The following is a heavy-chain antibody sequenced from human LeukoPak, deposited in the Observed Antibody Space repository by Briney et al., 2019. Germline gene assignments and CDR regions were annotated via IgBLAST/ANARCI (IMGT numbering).Heavy chain of an antibody. V-gene: IGHV3-23*01. Sequence: PGGSLRLSCAASGFTFSSYAMSWVRQAPGKGLEWVSAISGSGGSTYYADAVKGRFTISRDNSKNTLYLQMNGLRAEDTAVYYCATTNTAMVRRGDYWGQGTLVTVSS. CDR1: GFTFSSYA. CDR2: ISGSGGST. D-gene: IGHD5-18*01. J-gene: IGHJ4*02. CDR3: ATTNTAMVRRGDY.